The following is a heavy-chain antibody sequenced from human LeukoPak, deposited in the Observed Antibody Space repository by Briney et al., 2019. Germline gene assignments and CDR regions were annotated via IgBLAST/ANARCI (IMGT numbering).Heavy chain of an antibody. Sequence: SETLSLTCTVSGGSISSSSYYWGWIRQPPGKGLEWIGSIYYSGSTYYNPSLKSRVTISVDTSKNQFSLKLSSVTAADTAVYYCARDDGDYAYYFDSWGQGALVTVSS. CDR1: GGSISSSSYY. CDR3: ARDDGDYAYYFDS. V-gene: IGHV4-39*07. D-gene: IGHD4-17*01. CDR2: IYYSGST. J-gene: IGHJ4*02.